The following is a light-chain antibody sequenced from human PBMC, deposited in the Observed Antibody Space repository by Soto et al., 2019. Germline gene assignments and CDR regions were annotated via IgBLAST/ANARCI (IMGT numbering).Light chain of an antibody. CDR2: DVS. CDR3: CSYAGSYTLGV. CDR1: SSDVGGYNY. J-gene: IGLJ2*01. Sequence: QSALTQARSVSGCPGQSVTISCTGTSSDVGGYNYVSWYQQHPGKAPKLMIYDVSKRPSGVPDRFSGSKSGNTASLTISGLQAEDEADYYCCSYAGSYTLGVFGGGTKLTVL. V-gene: IGLV2-11*01.